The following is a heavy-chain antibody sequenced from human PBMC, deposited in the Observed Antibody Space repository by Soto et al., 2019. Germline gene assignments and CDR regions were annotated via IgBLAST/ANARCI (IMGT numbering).Heavy chain of an antibody. CDR3: ARILRNHDIRGFVDV. Sequence: EGSLRLSCAASGFNFSDHYISWIRQATGKGLEWVSYTSSSVDIKYYAVTVKGRFIISRDNDKNLHYLQMSTLRAEDTAVYYFARILRNHDIRGFVDVW. V-gene: IGHV3-11*01. D-gene: IGHD3-22*01. CDR2: TSSSVDIK. J-gene: IGHJ6*01. CDR1: GFNFSDHY.